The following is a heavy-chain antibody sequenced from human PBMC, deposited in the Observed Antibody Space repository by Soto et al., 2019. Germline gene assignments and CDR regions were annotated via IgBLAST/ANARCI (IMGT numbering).Heavy chain of an antibody. D-gene: IGHD5-18*01. J-gene: IGHJ4*02. V-gene: IGHV1-69*13. CDR3: AIITSPDVDTAMVHLDY. Sequence: SVKVSCKASGGTFSSYAISWVRQAPGQGLEWMGGIIPIFGTANYAQKLQGRVTITADESTSTAYMELSSLRSEDTAVYYCAIITSPDVDTAMVHLDYWGQGTLVTVSS. CDR2: IIPIFGTA. CDR1: GGTFSSYA.